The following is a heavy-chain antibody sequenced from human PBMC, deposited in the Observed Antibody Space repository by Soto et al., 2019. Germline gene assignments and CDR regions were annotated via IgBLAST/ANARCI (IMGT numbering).Heavy chain of an antibody. Sequence: QVQLVQSGAEVKKPGASVKVSCKASGYTFTSYDINWVRQATGQGLEWMGWMNPNSGNTGYAQKFQGRVTMTRNTSISKAYMELRSLRSEDTAVYYCASLPTAAARVGWFDPWGQGTLVTVSS. CDR1: GYTFTSYD. CDR3: ASLPTAAARVGWFDP. J-gene: IGHJ5*02. D-gene: IGHD6-13*01. CDR2: MNPNSGNT. V-gene: IGHV1-8*01.